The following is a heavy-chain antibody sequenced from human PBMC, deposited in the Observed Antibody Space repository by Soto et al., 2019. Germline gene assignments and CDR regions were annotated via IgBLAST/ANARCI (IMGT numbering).Heavy chain of an antibody. Sequence: SVKVSCKAFGGTFSSYAISWVRQAPGQGLEWVGGIIPIFGTANYAQKFQGRVTITADESTSAAYMELSSLRAEDTAADYCARGSSSFRDGMVVWGQWNTV. D-gene: IGHD6-13*01. CDR3: ARGSSSFRDGMVV. CDR2: IIPIFGTA. V-gene: IGHV1-69*13. J-gene: IGHJ6*01. CDR1: GGTFSSYA.